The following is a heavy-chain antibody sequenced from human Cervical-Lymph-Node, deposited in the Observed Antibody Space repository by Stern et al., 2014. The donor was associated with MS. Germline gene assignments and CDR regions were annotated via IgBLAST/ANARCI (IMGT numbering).Heavy chain of an antibody. Sequence: QVTLKESGPALVKPTQSLTLTCTFSGFSLNTDGVAVGWIRQPPGKSPEWLAVMFWDDEKKYSPSLQTRLAISMDTSKNQVVLNMANMDPLDTGTYYCAHRRTAFYFFDYWGQGILVTVSS. V-gene: IGHV2-5*02. CDR3: AHRRTAFYFFDY. J-gene: IGHJ4*02. D-gene: IGHD3-10*01. CDR2: MFWDDEK. CDR1: GFSLNTDGVA.